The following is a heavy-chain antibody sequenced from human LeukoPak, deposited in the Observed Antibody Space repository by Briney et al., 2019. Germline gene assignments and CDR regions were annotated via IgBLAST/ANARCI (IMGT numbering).Heavy chain of an antibody. V-gene: IGHV3-23*01. CDR2: ISGSGGST. CDR1: GFTFSSYG. CDR3: AKWGRYYYGSGSPSGYYYYMDV. J-gene: IGHJ6*03. D-gene: IGHD3-10*01. Sequence: GGTLRLSCAASGFTFSSYGMSWVRQAPGKGLEWVSAISGSGGSTYYADSVKGRFTISRDNSKNTLYLQMNSLRAEDTAVYYCAKWGRYYYGSGSPSGYYYYMDVWGKGTTVTISS.